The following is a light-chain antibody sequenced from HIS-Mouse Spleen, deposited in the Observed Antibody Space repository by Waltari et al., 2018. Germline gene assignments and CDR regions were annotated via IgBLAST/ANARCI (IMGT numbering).Light chain of an antibody. V-gene: IGLV1-40*01. Sequence: QSVLTQPPSVSGAPGPGVTISCTGSSPNIGAGYDVRWYQQLPGTAPKHLIYGNSKRPSRDPYRCSGSKSGTSAYLAITRLQAEDDAEYYSQSYDSSLVFGGGTNLTVL. CDR2: GNS. J-gene: IGLJ2*01. CDR1: SPNIGAGYD. CDR3: QSYDSSLV.